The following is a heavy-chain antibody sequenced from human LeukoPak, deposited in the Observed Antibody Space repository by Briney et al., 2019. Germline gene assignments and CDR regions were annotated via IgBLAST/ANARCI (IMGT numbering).Heavy chain of an antibody. V-gene: IGHV3-23*01. D-gene: IGHD2-2*01. CDR3: AKDCSSTSCYRSGGY. CDR1: GFTFSSYV. CDR2: ISASGGSR. Sequence: PGGSLRLSCAASGFTFSSYVMSWVRQAPGKGLEWVSGISASGGSRYYADSVKGRFTISRDNSKNTLYLQMNSLRAEDTAVYYCAKDCSSTSCYRSGGYWGQGTLVTVSS. J-gene: IGHJ4*02.